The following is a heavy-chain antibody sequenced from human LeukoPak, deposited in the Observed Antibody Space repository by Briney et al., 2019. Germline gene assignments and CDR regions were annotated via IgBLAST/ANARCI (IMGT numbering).Heavy chain of an antibody. CDR3: ARGGGPMIRSDFDF. D-gene: IGHD3-10*01. J-gene: IGHJ4*02. CDR2: ISSSSSLI. V-gene: IGHV3-48*02. Sequence: GGSLRLSCTASGFSFSFYSMNWFRQAPGRGLEWISYISSSSSLIYYADSVKGRFTISRDNAKNSLYLHMNSLKDDDTAVYYCARGGGPMIRSDFDFWGQGTLVTVSS. CDR1: GFSFSFYS.